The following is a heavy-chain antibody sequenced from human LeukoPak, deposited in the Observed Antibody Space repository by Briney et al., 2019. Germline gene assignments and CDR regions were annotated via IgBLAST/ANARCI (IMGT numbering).Heavy chain of an antibody. J-gene: IGHJ4*02. CDR1: GGSLGSDSSD. CDR3: ASDNY. D-gene: IGHD3-9*01. Sequence: SETLSLTCTVSGGSLGSDSSDWGWIRQPPGKGLEWIGSLHYSGDTYYNPSLKSRVTISGDMSKNQFSLRLTSVTAPDTAVYYCASDNYWGQGTLVTVSS. V-gene: IGHV4-39*01. CDR2: LHYSGDT.